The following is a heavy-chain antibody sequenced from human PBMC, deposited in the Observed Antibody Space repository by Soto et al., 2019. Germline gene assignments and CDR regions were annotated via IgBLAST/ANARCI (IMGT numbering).Heavy chain of an antibody. Sequence: SETLSLTCTVSGGSISSSSYYWGWIRQPPGKGLEWIGSIYYSGSTYHNPSLKSRVTISVDTSKNQFSLKLSSVTAADTAVYYCAREGAYYYYMDVWGKGTTVTVSS. CDR3: AREGAYYYYMDV. D-gene: IGHD3-16*01. CDR2: IYYSGST. J-gene: IGHJ6*03. CDR1: GGSISSSSYY. V-gene: IGHV4-39*07.